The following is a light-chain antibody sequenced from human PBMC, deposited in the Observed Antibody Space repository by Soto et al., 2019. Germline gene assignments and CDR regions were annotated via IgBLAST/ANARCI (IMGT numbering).Light chain of an antibody. CDR2: DAS. V-gene: IGKV3-11*01. J-gene: IGKJ1*01. CDR1: QSVFNY. CDR3: QQRSNWPWT. Sequence: EIVLTQSPATLSLSPGERATLSCRASQSVFNYLAWYQQKPGQAPRLLIYDASIRATGIPGRFSGSESGTDLTLTISSLEPEDFAIYYCQQRSNWPWTFGQGTKVEIK.